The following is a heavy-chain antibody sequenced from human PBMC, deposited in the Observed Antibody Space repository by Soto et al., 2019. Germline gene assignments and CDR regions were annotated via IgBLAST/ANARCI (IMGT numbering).Heavy chain of an antibody. CDR1: EFTGSSNY. V-gene: IGHV3-53*01. CDR3: ARAPCSGSYRSSHAVFDI. D-gene: IGHD2-15*01. J-gene: IGHJ3*02. Sequence: LVESGGGLIQPGGSLGLSCAASEFTGSSNYMTWVRQAPGKGLEWVSVIYRDGSTFYADSAKGRFTISRDESKNTMVLQIICLRSEHTAAYYCARAPCSGSYRSSHAVFDIWGQGTMVTVSA. CDR2: IYRDGST.